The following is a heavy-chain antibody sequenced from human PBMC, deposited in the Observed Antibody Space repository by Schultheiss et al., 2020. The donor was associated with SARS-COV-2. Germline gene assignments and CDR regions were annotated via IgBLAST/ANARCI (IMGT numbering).Heavy chain of an antibody. D-gene: IGHD3-10*01. CDR1: GFTFSSYA. Sequence: GESLKISCAASGFTFSSYAMHWVRQATGKGLEWVSAIGTAGDTYYPGSVKGRFTISRENAKNSLYLQMNSLRAGDTAVYYCARDTGIGGAFDIWGQGTMVTVSS. V-gene: IGHV3-13*01. J-gene: IGHJ3*02. CDR3: ARDTGIGGAFDI. CDR2: IGTAGDT.